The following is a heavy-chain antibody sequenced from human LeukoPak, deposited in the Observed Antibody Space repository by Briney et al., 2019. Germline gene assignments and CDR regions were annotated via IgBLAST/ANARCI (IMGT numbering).Heavy chain of an antibody. J-gene: IGHJ4*02. D-gene: IGHD6-6*01. V-gene: IGHV3-64*04. Sequence: PGGSLRLSYSASGFTFSTNSMHWVRQAPGKGLEFVSAITSNGGSTYYADSVKGRFTISRHNSENTLYLHIDSLRTEDTALYFCARSVSSSAIWDYWGQGTLVTVSS. CDR1: GFTFSTNS. CDR3: ARSVSSSAIWDY. CDR2: ITSNGGST.